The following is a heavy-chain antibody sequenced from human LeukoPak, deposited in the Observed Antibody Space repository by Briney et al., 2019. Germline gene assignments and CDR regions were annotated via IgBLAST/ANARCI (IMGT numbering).Heavy chain of an antibody. J-gene: IGHJ4*02. Sequence: GGSLRVSCAVSGITLSNYGMSWVRQAPGKGLEWVAGISGSGGSTKYADSVKGRFTISRDNSKNTLYLQMNSLRAEDTAVYYCAKQQLWDIYCSGDCYFDYWGQGTLVTVSS. D-gene: IGHD2-21*02. CDR1: GITLSNYG. V-gene: IGHV3-23*01. CDR2: ISGSGGST. CDR3: AKQQLWDIYCSGDCYFDY.